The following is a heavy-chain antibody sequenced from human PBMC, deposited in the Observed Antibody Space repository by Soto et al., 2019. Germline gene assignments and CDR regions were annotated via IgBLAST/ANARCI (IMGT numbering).Heavy chain of an antibody. D-gene: IGHD2-15*01. Sequence: FGATLVNPTQTLTLTCTFSGFSLSTSGMGVGWIRQPPGKALEWLALIYWDDDKRYSPSLKSRLTITKDTSKNQVVLTMTNMDPVDTATYYCAHRPSYCSGGSCYSGFDYWGQGTLVTVSS. CDR1: GFSLSTSGMG. CDR3: AHRPSYCSGGSCYSGFDY. V-gene: IGHV2-5*02. J-gene: IGHJ4*02. CDR2: IYWDDDK.